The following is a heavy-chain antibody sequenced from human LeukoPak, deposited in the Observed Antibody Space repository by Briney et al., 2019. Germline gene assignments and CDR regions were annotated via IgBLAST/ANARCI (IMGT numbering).Heavy chain of an antibody. CDR3: TSGYYDSSGYYPMWY. CDR2: IRSKANSYAT. Sequence: GGSLRLSCAASGFTFSSSAMHWVRQASGKGLEWVGRIRSKANSYATAYAASVKGSFTISRDDSKNTAYLQMNSLKTEDTAVYYCTSGYYDSSGYYPMWYWGQGTLVTVSS. CDR1: GFTFSSSA. D-gene: IGHD3-22*01. V-gene: IGHV3-73*01. J-gene: IGHJ4*02.